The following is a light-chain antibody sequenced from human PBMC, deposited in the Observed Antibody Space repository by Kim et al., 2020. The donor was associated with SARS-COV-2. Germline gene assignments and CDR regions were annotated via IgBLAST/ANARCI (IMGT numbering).Light chain of an antibody. CDR2: ATS. CDR3: QRYYSPSLS. V-gene: IGKV1-NL1*01. Sequence: DIQMTQSPSSLSASVGDRLTLTCRASQGISNSLAWYQQTPGKAPKLLLSATSKLERGVPSRFSGSGSGTTYTLTINSLQPEDFATYYCQRYYSPSLSFGRGTKVDSK. J-gene: IGKJ4*01. CDR1: QGISNS.